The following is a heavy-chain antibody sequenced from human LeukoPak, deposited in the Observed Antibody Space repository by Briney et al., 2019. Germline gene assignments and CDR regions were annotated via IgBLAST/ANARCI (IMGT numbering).Heavy chain of an antibody. V-gene: IGHV1-2*02. D-gene: IGHD3-10*01. CDR2: INPNGGGT. J-gene: IGHJ4*02. CDR1: GYTFTGYY. Sequence: GASVKVSCKASGYTFTGYYMHWVRQAPGQGLEWMGWINPNGGGTNYAQKFQGRVTMTRDTSISTAYMELGRLRSDDTAVYYCARARYYSGSGRKIDYWGQGTLVTVSS. CDR3: ARARYYSGSGRKIDY.